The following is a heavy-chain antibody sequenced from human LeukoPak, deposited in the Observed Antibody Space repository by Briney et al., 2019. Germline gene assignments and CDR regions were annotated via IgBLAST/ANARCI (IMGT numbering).Heavy chain of an antibody. Sequence: SETLSLTCAVSGGSISSSSYYWGWIRQPPGKGLEWIGSIYYSGSTYYNPSLKSRVTISVDTFKNQFSLKLSSVTAADTAVYYCARRGSGPFDYWGQGTLVTVSS. CDR1: GGSISSSSYY. D-gene: IGHD3-16*01. CDR2: IYYSGST. J-gene: IGHJ4*02. CDR3: ARRGSGPFDY. V-gene: IGHV4-39*01.